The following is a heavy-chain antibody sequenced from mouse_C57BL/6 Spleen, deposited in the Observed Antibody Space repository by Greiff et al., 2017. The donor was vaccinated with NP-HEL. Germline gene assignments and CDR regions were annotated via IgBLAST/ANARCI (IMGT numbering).Heavy chain of an antibody. CDR3: ARRADYYGSSYGFAY. J-gene: IGHJ3*01. V-gene: IGHV8-12*01. CDR1: GFSLSTSGMG. Sequence: QVTLKVSFPGISQSSQTLSLTCSFSGFSLSTSGMGVSWIRQPSGKGLEWLAHIYWDDDKRYNPSLKSRLTISKDTSRNQVFLKITSVDTADTATYYCARRADYYGSSYGFAYWGQGTLVTVSA. D-gene: IGHD1-1*01. CDR2: IYWDDDK.